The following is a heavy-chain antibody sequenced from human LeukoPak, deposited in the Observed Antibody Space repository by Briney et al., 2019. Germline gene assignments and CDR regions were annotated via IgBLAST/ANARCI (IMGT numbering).Heavy chain of an antibody. J-gene: IGHJ6*02. D-gene: IGHD6-13*01. CDR1: GYTFTGYY. CDR2: INPNSGGT. V-gene: IGHV1-2*02. Sequence: ASVKVSCKASGYTFTGYYLHWVRQAPGQGLEWMGWINPNSGGTNYAQRFQGRVTMTRGTSISTAYMELSRLRSDDTAVYYCASGQHLYYSYSMDVWGQRTTVTVSS. CDR3: ASGQHLYYSYSMDV.